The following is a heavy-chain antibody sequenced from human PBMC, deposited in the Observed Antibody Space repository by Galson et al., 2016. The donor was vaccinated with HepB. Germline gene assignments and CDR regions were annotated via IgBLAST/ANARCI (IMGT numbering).Heavy chain of an antibody. D-gene: IGHD6-13*01. CDR2: ISRSSRHI. Sequence: SLRLSCAASGFTFSSYNMSWVRQAPGKGLEWVSSISRSSRHIYYADSVKGRFTISSDNAKNSLYLQMNSLRVEDTAVYFCARDREGTSWFSGDYDHYGMDVWGQGTTVTVSS. V-gene: IGHV3-21*01. J-gene: IGHJ6*02. CDR3: ARDREGTSWFSGDYDHYGMDV. CDR1: GFTFSSYN.